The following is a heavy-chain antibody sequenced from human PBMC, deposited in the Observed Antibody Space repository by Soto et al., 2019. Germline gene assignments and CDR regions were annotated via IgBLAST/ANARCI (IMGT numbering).Heavy chain of an antibody. D-gene: IGHD3-16*02. CDR1: GGTFSSYA. CDR3: AKVTEYYDYVWGSYRSPSLRGPFDY. J-gene: IGHJ4*02. V-gene: IGHV1-69*06. Sequence: QVQLVQSGAEVKKPGSSVKVSCKASGGTFSSYAISWVRQAPGQGLEWMGGIIPIFGTANYAQKFQGRVTITADKSTSTAYMELSSLRSEDTAVYYCAKVTEYYDYVWGSYRSPSLRGPFDYWGQGTLVTVSS. CDR2: IIPIFGTA.